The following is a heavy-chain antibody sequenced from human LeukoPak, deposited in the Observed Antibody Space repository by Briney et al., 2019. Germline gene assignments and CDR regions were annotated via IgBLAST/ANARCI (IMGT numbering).Heavy chain of an antibody. Sequence: ASVTVSCKASGGTFSSYAISWVRQAPGQGLEWMGGIIPIFGTANYAQKFQGRVTITADESTSTAYMELSSLRSEDTAVYYCAWRGHDYGDYDSIDYWGQGTLVTVSS. CDR2: IIPIFGTA. D-gene: IGHD4-17*01. J-gene: IGHJ4*02. V-gene: IGHV1-69*13. CDR1: GGTFSSYA. CDR3: AWRGHDYGDYDSIDY.